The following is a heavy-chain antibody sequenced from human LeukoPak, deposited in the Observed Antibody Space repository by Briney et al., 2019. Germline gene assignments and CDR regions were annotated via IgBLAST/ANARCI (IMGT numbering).Heavy chain of an antibody. Sequence: PSETLSLTCTVSGGSISSSVYYWGWIRQPPGKGLEWIGSIYFSGSTYYNPSLKSRVTVSVDTSKNQFSLKLSSVTAADTAVYYCARQGCHAGDWVDPWGQGTLVTVSS. J-gene: IGHJ5*02. CDR2: IYFSGST. CDR3: ARQGCHAGDWVDP. D-gene: IGHD4/OR15-4a*01. V-gene: IGHV4-39*01. CDR1: GGSISSSVYY.